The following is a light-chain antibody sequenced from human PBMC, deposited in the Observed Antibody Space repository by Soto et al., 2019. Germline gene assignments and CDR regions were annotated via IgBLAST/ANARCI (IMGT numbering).Light chain of an antibody. Sequence: EIVLTQSPATLSLSPGEGATLSCRASQSLSRYLAWYQQKPGQAPTLLIYDASNRAPGVPARFSGSGSGTDFTLIISSLEPEDSAVYYCQQRSHWPGTFGPGTKVDIK. CDR2: DAS. CDR1: QSLSRY. CDR3: QQRSHWPGT. V-gene: IGKV3-11*01. J-gene: IGKJ3*01.